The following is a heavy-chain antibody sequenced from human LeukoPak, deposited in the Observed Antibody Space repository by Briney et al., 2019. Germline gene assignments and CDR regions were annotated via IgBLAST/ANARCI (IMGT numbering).Heavy chain of an antibody. Sequence: GRSLRLSCVGSGFRFDDYGMHWVRQAPGEGLEWVAGISWNSVTIEYGDSVKGRFTISRDNARNSLFLQMHSLTVEDTALYYCAKSGPDTTMLHGFYKWGQGTLVAVSS. V-gene: IGHV3-9*01. CDR2: ISWNSVTI. CDR3: AKSGPDTTMLHGFYK. D-gene: IGHD3-10*01. J-gene: IGHJ4*02. CDR1: GFRFDDYG.